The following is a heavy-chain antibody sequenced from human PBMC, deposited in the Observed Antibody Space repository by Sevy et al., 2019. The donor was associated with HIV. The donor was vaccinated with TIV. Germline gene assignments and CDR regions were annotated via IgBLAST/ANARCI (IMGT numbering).Heavy chain of an antibody. CDR2: IYYSGST. CDR3: VRHWDSSGWYAYNWFDP. J-gene: IGHJ5*02. V-gene: IGHV4-39*01. CDR1: GGSISSSSYY. D-gene: IGHD6-19*01. Sequence: SETLSLTCTVSGGSISSSSYYWGWIRQPPGKGLEWIGSIYYSGSTYYNPSLKSRVTISVDTSKNQFSLKLSSVTAADTAVYYCVRHWDSSGWYAYNWFDPWGQGTLVTVSS.